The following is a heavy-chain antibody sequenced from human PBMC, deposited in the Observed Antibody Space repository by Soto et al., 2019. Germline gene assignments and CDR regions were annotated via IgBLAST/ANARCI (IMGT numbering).Heavy chain of an antibody. D-gene: IGHD6-19*01. Sequence: QVQLQESGPGLVKPSGTLSLTCAVSGGSISSSNWWSRVRQPPGKGAEWIGEIYHSGSTSYNPSHKRRIRISVDKSKNQFALKLSSVACADMAVYYSARAVYSSGWYPLWGQGTMVPVS. CDR1: GGSISSSNW. J-gene: IGHJ3*01. CDR3: ARAVYSSGWYPL. V-gene: IGHV4-4*02. CDR2: IYHSGST.